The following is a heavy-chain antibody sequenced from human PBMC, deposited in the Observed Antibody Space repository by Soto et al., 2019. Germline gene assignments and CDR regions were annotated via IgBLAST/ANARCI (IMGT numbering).Heavy chain of an antibody. CDR1: GFTFSSYA. D-gene: IGHD3-10*01. CDR3: AKAYSYGSGRPNCLDP. CDR2: ISGSGGST. J-gene: IGHJ5*02. V-gene: IGHV3-23*01. Sequence: PGGSLRLSCAASGFTFSSYAMSWVRQAPGKGLEWVSAISGSGGSTYYADSVKGRFTISRDNSKNTLYLQMNSLRAEDTAVYYCAKAYSYGSGRPNCLDPWGQGTLVAFYS.